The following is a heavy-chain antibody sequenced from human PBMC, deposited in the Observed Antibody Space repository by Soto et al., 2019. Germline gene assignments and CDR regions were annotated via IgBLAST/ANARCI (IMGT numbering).Heavy chain of an antibody. CDR2: ISSDGSDK. CDR1: GFTFNNYG. V-gene: IGHV3-30*18. J-gene: IGHJ3*01. Sequence: QVQLVESGGGVVQPGTSLRLSCAASGFTFNNYGIHWVRQAPGTGLVWVAAISSDGSDKYYADSVKGRLTISRDNSKNTVYLQMHSLRAEDTAVYYCAKDQGIAASHGIDWGQGTMVTVAS. CDR3: AKDQGIAASHGID. D-gene: IGHD6-13*01.